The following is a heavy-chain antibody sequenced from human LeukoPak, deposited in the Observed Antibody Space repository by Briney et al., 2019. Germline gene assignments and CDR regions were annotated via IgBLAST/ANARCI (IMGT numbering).Heavy chain of an antibody. CDR3: ARGRHSSSWSPIDY. J-gene: IGHJ4*02. Sequence: PGESLRLSCAASGFTFSSYWMTWVRQAPGKGLEWVACMKEDGSGKYYVDSVKGRFTISRDNAKNSLYLQMNSLRAEDTAMYYCARGRHSSSWSPIDYWGQGTLVTVSS. CDR2: MKEDGSGK. D-gene: IGHD6-13*01. V-gene: IGHV3-7*01. CDR1: GFTFSSYW.